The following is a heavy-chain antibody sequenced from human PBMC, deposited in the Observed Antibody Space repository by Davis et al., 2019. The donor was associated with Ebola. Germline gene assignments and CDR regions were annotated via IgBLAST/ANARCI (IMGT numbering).Heavy chain of an antibody. V-gene: IGHV4-59*08. CDR3: ARHRYSSSWVL. J-gene: IGHJ4*02. CDR1: GGSTGSYY. D-gene: IGHD6-13*01. Sequence: MPSETLSLTCTVSGGSTGSYYWSWIRQPPGKGLEWIGYIYYSGSTNYNPALKSRVTISVDTSKNQFSLKLSSVTAADTAVYYCARHRYSSSWVLWGQGTLVTVSS. CDR2: IYYSGST.